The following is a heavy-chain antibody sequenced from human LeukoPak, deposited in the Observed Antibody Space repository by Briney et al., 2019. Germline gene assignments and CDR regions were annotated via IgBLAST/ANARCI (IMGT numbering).Heavy chain of an antibody. CDR2: IIPILGIA. V-gene: IGHV1-69*10. D-gene: IGHD6-13*01. CDR3: ARDHGASAAAAVRYFDL. Sequence: ASVKVSCKASGGTFSSYAISWVRQAPGQGLEWMGGIIPILGIANYAQKFQGRVTITADKSTSTAYMELSSLRSEDTAVYYCARDHGASAAAAVRYFDLWGRGTLVTVSS. J-gene: IGHJ2*01. CDR1: GGTFSSYA.